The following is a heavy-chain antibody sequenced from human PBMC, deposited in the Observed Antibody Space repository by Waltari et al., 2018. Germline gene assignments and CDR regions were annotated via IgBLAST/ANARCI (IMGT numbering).Heavy chain of an antibody. D-gene: IGHD3-3*01. CDR2: IYHSGST. Sequence: QVQLQESGPGLVKPSETLSLTCAVSGYSISSGYYWGWIRQPPGKGLEWIGSIYHSGSTYYNPSLKSRVTISVDTSKNQFSLKLSSVTAADTAVYYCAREWGGVWSGYRYYFDYWGQGTLVTVSS. V-gene: IGHV4-38-2*02. CDR1: GYSISSGYY. CDR3: AREWGGVWSGYRYYFDY. J-gene: IGHJ4*02.